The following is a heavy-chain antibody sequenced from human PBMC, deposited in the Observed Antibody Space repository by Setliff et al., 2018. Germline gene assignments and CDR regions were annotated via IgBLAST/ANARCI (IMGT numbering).Heavy chain of an antibody. CDR2: INPNSGGT. CDR3: ARGRPTANPYYYYYMDV. D-gene: IGHD4-4*01. V-gene: IGHV1-2*06. J-gene: IGHJ6*03. Sequence: ASVKVSCKASGGTFSNYAVNWVRQAPGQGLEWMGRINPNSGGTNYAQKFQGRVTMTRDTSITTAYMDLSSLRSDGMAVYYCARGRPTANPYYYYYMDVWGKGTTVTVS. CDR1: GGTFSNYA.